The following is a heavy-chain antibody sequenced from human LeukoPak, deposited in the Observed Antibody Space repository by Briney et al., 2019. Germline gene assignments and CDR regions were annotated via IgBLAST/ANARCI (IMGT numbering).Heavy chain of an antibody. D-gene: IGHD5-24*01. CDR3: ATHGAGFDT. CDR1: GFTFNDYY. CDR2: INIGGTNT. Sequence: GGSLRLSCAASGFTFNDYYMSWIRQAPGKGLEWLSYINIGGTNTHYADSVKGRFTISRDNAKKSLYLEMNNLRAEDTAVYYCATHGAGFDTWGQRVLVTVSS. J-gene: IGHJ5*02. V-gene: IGHV3-11*01.